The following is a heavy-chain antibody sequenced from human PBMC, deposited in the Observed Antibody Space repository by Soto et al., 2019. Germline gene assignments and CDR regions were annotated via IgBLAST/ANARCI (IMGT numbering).Heavy chain of an antibody. J-gene: IGHJ6*02. CDR1: GFTFSSYA. V-gene: IGHV3-30-3*01. D-gene: IGHD4-17*01. CDR3: ARDLRGPFAVNPDVGYYYYGMDV. Sequence: GGSLRLSCAASGFTFSSYAMHWVRQAPGKGLEWVAVISYDGSNKYYADSVKGRFTISRDNSKNTLYLQMNSLRAEDTAVYYCARDLRGPFAVNPDVGYYYYGMDVWGQGTTVTVSS. CDR2: ISYDGSNK.